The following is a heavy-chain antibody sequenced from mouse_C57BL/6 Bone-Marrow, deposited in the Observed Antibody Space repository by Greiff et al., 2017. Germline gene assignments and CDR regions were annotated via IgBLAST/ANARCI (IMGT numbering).Heavy chain of an antibody. D-gene: IGHD2-4*01. CDR2: INPNNGGT. V-gene: IGHV1-22*01. Sequence: VQLQQSGPELVKPGASVKMSCKASGYTFTDYYMHWVKQSPGKRLEWIGNINPNNGGTSYNQKFKGKATLTVNKSSSTAYMELRSLTSEDSAVYYCACDYDYYCYDLDYWGQGTAVTVSS. CDR1: GYTFTDYY. J-gene: IGHJ4*01. CDR3: ACDYDYYCYDLDY.